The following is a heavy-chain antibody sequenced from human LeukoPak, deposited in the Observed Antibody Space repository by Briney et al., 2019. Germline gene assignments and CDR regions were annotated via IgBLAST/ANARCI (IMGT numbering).Heavy chain of an antibody. V-gene: IGHV3-23*01. J-gene: IGHJ4*02. CDR3: ATVWGDYLHFAY. CDR2: VIGSGDST. Sequence: PGGSLRLSCAASGFTFSRYAMSWVRQAPGKGLEWVSAVIGSGDSTFYADSVKGRFTISRDNSKNTLYLQINSLRAEDTAVYYCATVWGDYLHFAYWGQGTLVTVSS. D-gene: IGHD3-16*02. CDR1: GFTFSRYA.